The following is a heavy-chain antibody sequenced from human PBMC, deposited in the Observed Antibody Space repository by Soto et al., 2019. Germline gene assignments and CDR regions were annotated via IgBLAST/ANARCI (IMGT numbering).Heavy chain of an antibody. CDR1: GFNFSSYA. CDR2: ISYDGSNK. V-gene: IGHV3-30-3*01. J-gene: IGHJ5*02. Sequence: PGGSLRLSYAASGFNFSSYAMHWVRQVPGKGLEWVAVISYDGSNKYYTDSVKGRFTISADKSNSTAYLQWKSLKASDTAMYYCAIQWLALDMWFDPWGQGTLVTVSS. D-gene: IGHD6-19*01. CDR3: AIQWLALDMWFDP.